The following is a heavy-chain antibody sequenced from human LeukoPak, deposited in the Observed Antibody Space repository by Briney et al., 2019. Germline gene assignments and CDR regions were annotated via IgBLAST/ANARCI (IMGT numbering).Heavy chain of an antibody. Sequence: PGGSLRLSCAASGNYWMHWVRQAPGKGLVWVSHVNSDGSWTSYADSVKGRFTISRDNAKNTLYLQMNSLRAEDTAVYYCARKAGGYSYGPLDYWGQGTLVTVSS. CDR1: GNYW. CDR2: VNSDGSWT. D-gene: IGHD5-18*01. J-gene: IGHJ4*02. CDR3: ARKAGGYSYGPLDY. V-gene: IGHV3-74*01.